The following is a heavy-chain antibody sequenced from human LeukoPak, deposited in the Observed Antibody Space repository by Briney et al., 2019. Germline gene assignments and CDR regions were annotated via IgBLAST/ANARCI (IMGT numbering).Heavy chain of an antibody. CDR1: GGSISSYY. D-gene: IGHD6-6*01. Sequence: PSETLSLTCTVSGGSISSYYWSWIRQPPGKGLEWIGYIYYSGSTNYNPSLKSRVTISVDRSKNQFSLRLSSVTAADTAVYYCASYSSSSNPNWFDPWGQGTLVTVSS. CDR3: ASYSSSSNPNWFDP. CDR2: IYYSGST. V-gene: IGHV4-59*12. J-gene: IGHJ5*02.